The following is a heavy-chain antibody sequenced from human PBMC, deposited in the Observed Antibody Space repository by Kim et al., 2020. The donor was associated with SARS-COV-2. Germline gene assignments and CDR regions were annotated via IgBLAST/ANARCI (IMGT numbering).Heavy chain of an antibody. CDR3: ARSSSSWNFFDY. J-gene: IGHJ4*02. D-gene: IGHD6-13*01. Sequence: RYSPSLKSRVTITKDTSKNQVVLTLTNMDPVDTATYYCARSSSSWNFFDYWGQGTLVTVSS. V-gene: IGHV2-5*01.